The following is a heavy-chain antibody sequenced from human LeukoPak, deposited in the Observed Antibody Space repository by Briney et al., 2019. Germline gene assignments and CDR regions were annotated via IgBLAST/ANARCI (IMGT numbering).Heavy chain of an antibody. D-gene: IGHD5-12*01. J-gene: IGHJ4*02. CDR2: ISGSGGST. V-gene: IGHV3-23*01. CDR3: AKEGRVATIMGEFDY. Sequence: GTSLRLPCVASGFTFSNYGMHWVRQAPGKGLEWVSAISGSGGSTYYADSVKGRFTISRDISKNTLYLQMNSLRAEDTAVYYCAKEGRVATIMGEFDYWGQGTLVTVSS. CDR1: GFTFSNYG.